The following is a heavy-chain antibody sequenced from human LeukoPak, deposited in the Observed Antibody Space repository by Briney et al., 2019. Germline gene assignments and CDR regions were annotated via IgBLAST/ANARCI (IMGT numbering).Heavy chain of an antibody. CDR2: IYYSGST. CDR3: ARGGGFRYYYYYMDV. D-gene: IGHD4-23*01. J-gene: IGHJ6*03. Sequence: PSETLSLTCTVSGGSISSYYWSWIRQPPGKGLEWIGYIYYSGSTNYNPSLKSRVTISVDTSKNQFSLKLSSVTAADTAVYYCARGGGFRYYYYYMDVWGKGTTVTVSS. CDR1: GGSISSYY. V-gene: IGHV4-59*01.